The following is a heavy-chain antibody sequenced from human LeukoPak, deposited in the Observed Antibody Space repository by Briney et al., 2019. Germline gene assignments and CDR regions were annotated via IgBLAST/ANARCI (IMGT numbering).Heavy chain of an antibody. V-gene: IGHV7-4-1*02. J-gene: IGHJ4*02. CDR1: GATFSSYA. CDR3: AREGFDSSGYFYQFDY. CDR2: INTNTGNP. D-gene: IGHD3-22*01. Sequence: ASVKVSCKASGATFSSYAINWVRQAPGQGLEWMGWINTNTGNPTYAQGFTGRFVFSLDTSVSTAYLQISSLKAEDTAVYYCAREGFDSSGYFYQFDYWGQGTLATVSS.